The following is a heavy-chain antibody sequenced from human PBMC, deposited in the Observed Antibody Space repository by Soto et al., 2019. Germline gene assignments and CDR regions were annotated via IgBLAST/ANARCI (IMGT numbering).Heavy chain of an antibody. CDR1: GGSFSGYY. Sequence: SETVSLTCAVYGGSFSGYYWSWIRQPPGKGLEWIGEINHSGSTNYNPSLKSRVTISVDTSKNQFSLKLSSVTAADTAVYYCASSRWGVATLWGQGTLVTVS. D-gene: IGHD5-12*01. J-gene: IGHJ4*02. CDR2: INHSGST. CDR3: ASSRWGVATL. V-gene: IGHV4-34*01.